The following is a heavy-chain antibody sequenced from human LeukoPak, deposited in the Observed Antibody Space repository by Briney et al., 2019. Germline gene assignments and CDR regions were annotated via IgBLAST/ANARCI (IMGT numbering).Heavy chain of an antibody. CDR1: GGSFSGYY. D-gene: IGHD5-18*01. CDR2: INHSGST. J-gene: IGHJ4*02. CDR3: ARGLGYSYGPYYFDY. Sequence: SETLSLTCAVYGGSFSGYYWSWIRQPPGKGLEWTGEINHSGSTNYNPSLKSRVTISVDTSKNQFSLKLSSVTAADTAVYYCARGLGYSYGPYYFDYWGQGTLVTVSS. V-gene: IGHV4-34*01.